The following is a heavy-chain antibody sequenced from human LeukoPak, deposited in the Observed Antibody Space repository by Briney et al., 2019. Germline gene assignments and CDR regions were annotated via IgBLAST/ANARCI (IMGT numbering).Heavy chain of an antibody. CDR1: GFTFDDYA. D-gene: IGHD6-19*01. CDR3: AIVISAVDAYYLDY. V-gene: IGHV3-9*03. J-gene: IGHJ4*02. CDR2: ISWNSGKI. Sequence: SLRLSCAASGFTFDDYAVHWVRQAPGKGLEWVSGISWNSGKIGYADSVKGRFTISRDNAKNSLYLQMNSLRGEDMSLYYCAIVISAVDAYYLDYWGQGTLVTVS.